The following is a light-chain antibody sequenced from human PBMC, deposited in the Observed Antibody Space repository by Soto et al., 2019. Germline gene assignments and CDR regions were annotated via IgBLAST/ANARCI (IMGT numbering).Light chain of an antibody. CDR1: QSVSSY. CDR2: DVS. CDR3: QQYNSYSRT. V-gene: IGKV3-11*01. J-gene: IGKJ1*01. Sequence: EVLLTQSPATLSLSPGERATLSCRASQSVSSYLAWYQQKPGQAPRLLIYDVSSRATGIPARFSGSGSGTDFTLTISSREPEDFAVYYCQQYNSYSRTFGQGTKVDIK.